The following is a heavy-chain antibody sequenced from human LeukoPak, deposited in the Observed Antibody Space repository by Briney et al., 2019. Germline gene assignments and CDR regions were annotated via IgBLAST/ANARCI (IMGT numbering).Heavy chain of an antibody. CDR1: GFTFSSYS. J-gene: IGHJ4*02. D-gene: IGHD2-2*01. V-gene: IGHV3-21*01. Sequence: GGSLRLSCAASGFTFSSYSMNWVRQAPGKGLEWVSSISSSSSYIYYADSVKGRFTISRDNAKKSLYLQMNSLRAEDTAVYHCARAHGQQLLFAHDYWGQGTLVIVSS. CDR3: ARAHGQQLLFAHDY. CDR2: ISSSSSYI.